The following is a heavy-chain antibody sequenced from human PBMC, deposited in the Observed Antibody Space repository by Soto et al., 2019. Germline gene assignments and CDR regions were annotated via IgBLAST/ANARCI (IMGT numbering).Heavy chain of an antibody. CDR2: INAGNGNT. CDR1: GYTFTSYA. Sequence: VKVSCKDSGYTFTSYAMHWVRQAPGQRLEWMGWINAGNGNTKYSQKFQGRVTITRDTSASTAYMELSSLRSEDTAVYYCARVSGWYYFDYWGQGTLVTVSS. J-gene: IGHJ4*02. D-gene: IGHD6-19*01. V-gene: IGHV1-3*01. CDR3: ARVSGWYYFDY.